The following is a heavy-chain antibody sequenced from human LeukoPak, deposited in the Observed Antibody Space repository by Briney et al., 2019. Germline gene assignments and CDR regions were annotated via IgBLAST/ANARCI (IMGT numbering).Heavy chain of an antibody. V-gene: IGHV3-74*01. CDR2: IQSDGSTT. Sequence: PGGSLRLSCAASGFTFSSNWMHWFRQAPGKGLVGVSRIQSDGSTTSYADSVKGRFTISRDNAKSTLYLQMNSLRAEDTAVYYCARDGYYYNNSGYYAFDIWGQGTMVTVSS. D-gene: IGHD3-22*01. CDR3: ARDGYYYNNSGYYAFDI. CDR1: GFTFSSNW. J-gene: IGHJ3*02.